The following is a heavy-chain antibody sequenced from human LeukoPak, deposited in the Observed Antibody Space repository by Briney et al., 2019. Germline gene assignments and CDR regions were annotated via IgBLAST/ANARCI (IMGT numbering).Heavy chain of an antibody. J-gene: IGHJ4*02. Sequence: GGSLRLSCAASGFTFSNYAMHWDRQAPGKGLEYLSAINGNGGSTYYATSVKGKFTITRDNSKNTLYLQMDSLSAEDMAVFYCTRSLGAGSYLDFWGQGTLVTVSS. V-gene: IGHV3-64*01. D-gene: IGHD3-10*02. CDR1: GFTFSNYA. CDR3: TRSLGAGSYLDF. CDR2: INGNGGST.